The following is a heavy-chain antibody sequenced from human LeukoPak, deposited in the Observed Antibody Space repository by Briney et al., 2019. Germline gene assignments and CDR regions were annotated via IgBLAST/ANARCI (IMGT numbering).Heavy chain of an antibody. V-gene: IGHV3-74*01. D-gene: IGHD1-26*01. CDR1: GFTFSSYW. J-gene: IGHJ3*02. CDR3: ARDRELLLWFDAFDI. CDR2: INSDGSST. Sequence: GGSLRLSCAASGFTFSSYWMHWVRQAPGKGLVWVSRINSDGSSTSYADSVKGRFTISRDNAKNTLYLQTNSLRAEDTAVYYCARDRELLLWFDAFDIWGQGTMVTVSS.